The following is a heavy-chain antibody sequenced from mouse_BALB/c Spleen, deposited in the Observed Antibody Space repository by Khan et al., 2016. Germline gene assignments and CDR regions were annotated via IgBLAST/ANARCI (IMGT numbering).Heavy chain of an antibody. CDR2: IWPGGST. CDR3: ARDDQDYDACFAS. D-gene: IGHD2-4*01. Sequence: VQLQESGPGLVAPSQSLSITCTVSGFSLTNSGVHWIRQPPGKGLEWLGVIWPGGSTDYNSALMSRLSITKDNSQNQVFLKMISLQTDDTAMYYCARDDQDYDACFASWGQGTLVIVSA. V-gene: IGHV2-9*02. CDR1: GFSLTNSG. J-gene: IGHJ3*01.